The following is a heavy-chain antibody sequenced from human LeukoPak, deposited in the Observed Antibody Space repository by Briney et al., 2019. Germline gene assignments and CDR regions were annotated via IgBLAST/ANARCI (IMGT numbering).Heavy chain of an antibody. CDR3: AKIRDASGSYYRPFAY. D-gene: IGHD3-10*01. Sequence: GGSLRLSCAASGFTFSNYGMHWVRQVPGRGLEWVALTSYDGSDTYYADYVTGRFTISRDNSKNTLYLQMNSLRIEDTAVYYCAKIRDASGSYYRPFAYWGQGSLLTVS. J-gene: IGHJ4*02. CDR2: TSYDGSDT. V-gene: IGHV3-30*18. CDR1: GFTFSNYG.